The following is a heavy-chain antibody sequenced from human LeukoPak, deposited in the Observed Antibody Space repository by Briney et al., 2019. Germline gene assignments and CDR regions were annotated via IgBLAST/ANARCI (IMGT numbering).Heavy chain of an antibody. CDR2: ITRSSTTI. V-gene: IGHV3-48*01. J-gene: IGHJ4*02. CDR3: AKDMVWGSGSYPSYFDY. CDR1: GFNFSIYS. D-gene: IGHD3-10*01. Sequence: PGGSLRLSCAASGFNFSIYSMNWVRQAPGKGLEWVSYITRSSTTIYYADSVKGRFTISRDNAKNSLYLQMNSLRAEDTAVYYCAKDMVWGSGSYPSYFDYWGQGTLVSVSS.